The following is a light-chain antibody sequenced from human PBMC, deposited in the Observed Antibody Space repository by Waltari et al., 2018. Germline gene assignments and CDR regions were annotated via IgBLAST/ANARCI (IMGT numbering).Light chain of an antibody. CDR3: QQYHEWPYT. CDR1: QSVINN. Sequence: TVMIQSPATLSVSPGETVTLSCRASQSVINNLAGSQQTPGQPPRLLIYAAFSRGNAIPGRFGGSGSGTDFALTITPLQSEDVGVYYCQQYHEWPYTFGQGTKLEI. V-gene: IGKV3-15*01. CDR2: AAF. J-gene: IGKJ2*01.